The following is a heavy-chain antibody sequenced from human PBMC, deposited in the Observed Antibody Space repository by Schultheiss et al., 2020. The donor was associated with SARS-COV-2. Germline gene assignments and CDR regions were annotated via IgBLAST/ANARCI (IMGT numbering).Heavy chain of an antibody. CDR1: GGSISSYY. CDR3: ARVRPGIAAAGYYNWFDP. D-gene: IGHD6-13*01. Sequence: SETLSLTCTVSGGSISSYYWSWIRQPPGKGLEWIGYIYYSGSTNYNPSLKSRVTISVDTSKNQFSLKLSSVTAADTAVYYCARVRPGIAAAGYYNWFDPWGQGTLVTVSS. V-gene: IGHV4-59*08. CDR2: IYYSGST. J-gene: IGHJ5*02.